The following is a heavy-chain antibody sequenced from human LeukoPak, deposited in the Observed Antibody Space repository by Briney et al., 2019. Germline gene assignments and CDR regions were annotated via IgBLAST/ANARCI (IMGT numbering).Heavy chain of an antibody. J-gene: IGHJ4*02. CDR1: GFTFSNYA. CDR2: ISGSGDTT. V-gene: IGHV3-23*01. CDR3: ARVYGDYEYYFDY. Sequence: GGSLRLSCAASGFTFSNYAMRWVRQAPGKGLEWVSGISGSGDTTYYADSVKGRFTISRDNSKNTLHLQMNSLRAEDTALYYCARVYGDYEYYFDYWGQGTLVTVSS. D-gene: IGHD4-17*01.